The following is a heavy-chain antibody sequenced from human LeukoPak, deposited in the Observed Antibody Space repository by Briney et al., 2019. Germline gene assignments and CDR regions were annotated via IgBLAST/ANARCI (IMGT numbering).Heavy chain of an antibody. D-gene: IGHD6-6*01. J-gene: IGHJ3*02. V-gene: IGHV3-21*01. CDR3: ARGGGSSSPGAFDI. Sequence: GGSLRLSCAASGFTFTNYAMNWVRQAPGKGLEWVSSISSSSSYIYYADSVKGRFTISRDNAKNSLYLQMNSLRAEDTAVYYCARGGGSSSPGAFDIWGQGTMVTVSS. CDR2: ISSSSSYI. CDR1: GFTFTNYA.